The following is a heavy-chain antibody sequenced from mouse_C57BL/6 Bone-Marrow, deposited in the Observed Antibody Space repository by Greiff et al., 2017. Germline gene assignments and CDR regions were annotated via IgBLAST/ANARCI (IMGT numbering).Heavy chain of an antibody. CDR2: IYPTSGRT. Sequence: QVYVKQSGAELVKPGASVKMSCKASGYTFTSYWITWVKQRPGQGLEWIGDIYPTSGRTNYNEKFKSKAILTVDTSSNTAYMQLSSLTSEDSAVFYGARSGPLGRSFDYWGQGTTLTVSS. CDR1: GYTFTSYW. D-gene: IGHD4-1*01. J-gene: IGHJ2*01. CDR3: ARSGPLGRSFDY. V-gene: IGHV1-55*01.